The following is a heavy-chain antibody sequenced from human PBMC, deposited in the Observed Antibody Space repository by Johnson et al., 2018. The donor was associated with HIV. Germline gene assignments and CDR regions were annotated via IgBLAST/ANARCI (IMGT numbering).Heavy chain of an antibody. Sequence: VQLVESGGGLVKPGGSLRLSCAASGFTFSDYYMSWIRQAPGKGLEWVSVIYSGGSTYYADSVKGRFTISRDNSKNTLYLQMNSLRAEDTAVYYCARDLSRGGIAARLGAFDIWGQGTMVTVSS. V-gene: IGHV3-66*02. J-gene: IGHJ3*02. D-gene: IGHD6-25*01. CDR3: ARDLSRGGIAARLGAFDI. CDR2: IYSGGST. CDR1: GFTFSDYY.